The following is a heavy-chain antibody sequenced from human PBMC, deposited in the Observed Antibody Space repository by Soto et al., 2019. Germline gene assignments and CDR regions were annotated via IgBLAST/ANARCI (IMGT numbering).Heavy chain of an antibody. CDR2: IYHSGST. CDR3: ARRIEFTIFGVVIIPVKGYYYYYGMDV. CDR1: GGSISSCGYS. V-gene: IGHV4-30-2*01. Sequence: PSETLSLTCAVSGGSISSCGYSWSWIRQPPGKGLEWIGYIYHSGSTYYNPSLKSRVTISVDRSKNQFSLKLSSVTAADTAVYYCARRIEFTIFGVVIIPVKGYYYYYGMDVWGQGTTVTVPS. J-gene: IGHJ6*02. D-gene: IGHD3-3*01.